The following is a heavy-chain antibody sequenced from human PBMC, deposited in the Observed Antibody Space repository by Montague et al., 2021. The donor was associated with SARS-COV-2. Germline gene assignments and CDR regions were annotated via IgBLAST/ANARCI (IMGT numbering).Heavy chain of an antibody. CDR2: INHSGST. CDR3: ASGPRITMIVVVITDIWFDP. D-gene: IGHD3-22*01. J-gene: IGHJ5*02. Sequence: SKTLSLTCAVYGASVSDYYWSWIRQPPGKGLEWIGEINHSGSTNYNPSLKSGVTTSVDTSKNQFSLKLTSVTAADTAVYYCASGPRITMIVVVITDIWFDPWGQGTLVTVSS. V-gene: IGHV4-34*01. CDR1: GASVSDYY.